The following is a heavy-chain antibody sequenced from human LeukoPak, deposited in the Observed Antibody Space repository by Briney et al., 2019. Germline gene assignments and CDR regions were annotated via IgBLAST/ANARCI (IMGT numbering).Heavy chain of an antibody. CDR3: ARQIYYDRSGYFYFN. CDR1: GGSISSSGYY. Sequence: PSETLSLTCTVSGGSISSSGYYWGWIRQPPGEGLECIGIMSYSGSTYYNPSLKSRVTMSVDTSKNHFSLKRSSVTAADTAVYYCARQIYYDRSGYFYFNWGQGTLVTVSS. V-gene: IGHV4-39*01. D-gene: IGHD3-22*01. J-gene: IGHJ4*02. CDR2: MSYSGST.